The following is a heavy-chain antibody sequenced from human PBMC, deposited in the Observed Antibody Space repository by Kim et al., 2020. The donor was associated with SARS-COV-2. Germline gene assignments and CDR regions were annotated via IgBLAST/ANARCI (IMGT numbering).Heavy chain of an antibody. D-gene: IGHD4-4*01. Sequence: IYYADSVRGRFTISRDNDKNSLYLPMNSLRAEDTAVYYCARGPNYSPFDYWGQGTLVTVSS. J-gene: IGHJ4*02. CDR2: I. CDR3: ARGPNYSPFDY. V-gene: IGHV3-48*03.